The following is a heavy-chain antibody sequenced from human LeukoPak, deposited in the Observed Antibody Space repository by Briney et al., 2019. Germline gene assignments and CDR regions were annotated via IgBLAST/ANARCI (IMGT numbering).Heavy chain of an antibody. CDR2: IYYSGST. CDR3: ARQAAGLFDY. Sequence: SETLSITCTVSGGSISSSSYYWGWIRQPPGKGLEWIGSIYYSGSTYYNPSLKSRVTISVDTSKNQFSLKLSSVTAADTAVYYCARQAAGLFDYWGQGTLVTVSS. V-gene: IGHV4-39*01. CDR1: GGSISSSSYY. D-gene: IGHD6-13*01. J-gene: IGHJ4*02.